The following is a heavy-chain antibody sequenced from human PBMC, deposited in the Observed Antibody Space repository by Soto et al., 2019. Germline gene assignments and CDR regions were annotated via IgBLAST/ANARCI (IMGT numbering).Heavy chain of an antibody. CDR1: GFTFSSYA. CDR2: ISGSGGST. CDR3: AKDVRSALGYCSGGSCYSSY. Sequence: PGGSLRLSCAASGFTFSSYAMSWVRKAPGKGLEWVSAISGSGGSTYYADSAKGRFTISRDNSKNTLYLQMNSLRAEDTAVYYCAKDVRSALGYCSGGSCYSSYWGQGTLVTVSS. D-gene: IGHD2-15*01. V-gene: IGHV3-23*01. J-gene: IGHJ4*02.